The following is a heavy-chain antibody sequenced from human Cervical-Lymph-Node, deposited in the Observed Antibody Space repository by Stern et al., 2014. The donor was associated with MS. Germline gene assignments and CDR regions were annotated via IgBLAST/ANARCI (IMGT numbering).Heavy chain of an antibody. Sequence: VQLVESGGDLVKPGGSLRLSCAASGFSFSDHYMNWIRQAPGRGLEWISYITSSGSSRYYVDSVKGRFTISRDNANNSLYLQMNSLRAEDTAVYYCASPGPLNAFDIWGQGTMVIVSA. CDR1: GFSFSDHY. J-gene: IGHJ3*02. CDR3: ASPGPLNAFDI. V-gene: IGHV3-11*01. CDR2: ITSSGSSR.